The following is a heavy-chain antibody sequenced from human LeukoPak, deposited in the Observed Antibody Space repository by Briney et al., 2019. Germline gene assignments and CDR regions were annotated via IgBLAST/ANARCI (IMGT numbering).Heavy chain of an antibody. CDR2: IKQDGSEK. D-gene: IGHD3-22*01. CDR3: ARATNVVTFDP. Sequence: GGSLRLSCAASGFTFSSYSMNWVRQAPGKGLEWVANIKQDGSEKKYADSVKGRFVISRDNAKDSLYLEMNSLRAEDTALYYCARATNVVTFDPWGQGALVTVSS. CDR1: GFTFSSYS. J-gene: IGHJ5*02. V-gene: IGHV3-7*01.